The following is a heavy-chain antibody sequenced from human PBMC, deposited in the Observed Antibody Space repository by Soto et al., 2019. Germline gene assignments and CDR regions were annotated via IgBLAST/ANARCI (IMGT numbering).Heavy chain of an antibody. V-gene: IGHV4-34*01. Sequence: QVQLQQWGAGLLKPSETLSLTCAVYGGSFSGYQWTWIRQTPGKGLEWIGEINDSGNINYNPSLKSRVIIFVDTAKKQISLQLRSVTAADTAVYYSTSGLILWYGELARRGGYYYYMDVCGKGTTVTVSS. CDR1: GGSFSGYQ. J-gene: IGHJ6*03. CDR3: TSGLILWYGELARRGGYYYYMDV. CDR2: INDSGNI. D-gene: IGHD3-10*01.